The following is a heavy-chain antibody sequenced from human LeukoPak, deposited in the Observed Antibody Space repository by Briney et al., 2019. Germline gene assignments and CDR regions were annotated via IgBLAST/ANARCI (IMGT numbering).Heavy chain of an antibody. Sequence: GGGLRLSCVGSRFSVSSYAISWVRPAPARGLECVSAISGRGGNTHHPDNVRGRFTISRDNSKNTMYLQMNSLRAEDTAVYYCAKDYSTYYYDSSGYYYPDRWGQGTMVTVSS. CDR2: ISGRGGNT. V-gene: IGHV3-23*01. CDR3: AKDYSTYYYDSSGYYYPDR. D-gene: IGHD3-22*01. CDR1: RFSVSSYA. J-gene: IGHJ3*01.